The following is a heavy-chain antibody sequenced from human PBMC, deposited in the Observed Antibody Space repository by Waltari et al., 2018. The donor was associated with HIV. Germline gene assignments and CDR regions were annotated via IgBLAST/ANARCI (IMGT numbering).Heavy chain of an antibody. CDR3: ARHCLQKGWLPQLKYYYGMDV. V-gene: IGHV4-39*01. D-gene: IGHD1-1*01. J-gene: IGHJ6*02. CDR2: LFHRGST. Sequence: QQQLQESGPGLVKPSETLSLTCTVPGGSLSSSSYYWARPRRSPGKGLEGLGSLFHRGSTYYSPSLRSRATISGDMSANRFSLKLTSVTATDTAVYFCARHCLQKGWLPQLKYYYGMDVWGQGTTVIVSS. CDR1: GGSLSSSSYY.